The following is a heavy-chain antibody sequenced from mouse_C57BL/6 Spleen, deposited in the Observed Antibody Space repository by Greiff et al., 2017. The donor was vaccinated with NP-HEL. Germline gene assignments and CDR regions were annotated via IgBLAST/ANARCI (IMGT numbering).Heavy chain of an antibody. Sequence: VQLKQSGPGLAKPSQTLSLTCSVTGYSITSDYWNWIRKFPGNKLEYMGYISYSGSTYYNPSLKSRISITRDTSKNQYYLQLNSVTTDDTATYYCARYSTTVVATGNFDVWGTGTTVTVSS. CDR2: ISYSGST. J-gene: IGHJ1*03. CDR1: GYSITSDY. CDR3: ARYSTTVVATGNFDV. D-gene: IGHD1-1*01. V-gene: IGHV3-8*01.